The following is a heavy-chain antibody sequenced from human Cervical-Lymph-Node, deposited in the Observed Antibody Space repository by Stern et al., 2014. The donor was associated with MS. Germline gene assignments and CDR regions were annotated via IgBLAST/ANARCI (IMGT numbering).Heavy chain of an antibody. J-gene: IGHJ3*02. CDR1: GFSLSSNGMG. D-gene: IGHD2-2*02. CDR2: IYWDDVK. Sequence: SGPTLVKPTQTLTLTCGFSGFSLSSNGMGVGWFRQPPGKALEWLALIYWDDVKLYHPSLKSRLTITKDTAVSENQVVLTVTNMDPLDTATYYCAHRRAIRADAFDIWGQGTVVAVSS. CDR3: AHRRAIRADAFDI. V-gene: IGHV2-5*02.